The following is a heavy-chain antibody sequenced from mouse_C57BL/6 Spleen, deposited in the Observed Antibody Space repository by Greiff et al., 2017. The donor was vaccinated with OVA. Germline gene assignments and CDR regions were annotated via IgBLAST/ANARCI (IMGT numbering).Heavy chain of an antibody. V-gene: IGHV6-3*01. CDR3: ANGERWYFDV. D-gene: IGHD4-1*01. CDR2: IRLKSDNYAT. J-gene: IGHJ1*03. CDR1: GFTFSNYW. Sequence: EVMLVESGGGLVQPGGSMKLSCVASGFTFSNYWMNWVRQSPEKGLEWVAQIRLKSDNYATHYAESVKGRFTISRDDSKSSVYLQMNNLRAEDTGIYYCANGERWYFDVWGTGTTVTVSS.